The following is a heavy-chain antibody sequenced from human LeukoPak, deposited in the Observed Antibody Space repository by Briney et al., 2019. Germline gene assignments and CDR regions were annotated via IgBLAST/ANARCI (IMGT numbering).Heavy chain of an antibody. Sequence: GVSLRLSCAASGFTFNSYRMHWLRQAPGKGLEWVAVIWYDGSNKYYADSVKGRFTISRDNSKTTMYLQMNSLRAEDTAVYYCAGSIAVAGTIDYWGQGTLVTVSS. D-gene: IGHD6-19*01. CDR2: IWYDGSNK. CDR3: AGSIAVAGTIDY. V-gene: IGHV3-33*01. J-gene: IGHJ4*02. CDR1: GFTFNSYR.